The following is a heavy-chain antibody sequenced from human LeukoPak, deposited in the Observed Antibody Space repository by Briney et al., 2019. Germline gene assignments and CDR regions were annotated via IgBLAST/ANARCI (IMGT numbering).Heavy chain of an antibody. Sequence: PGRSLRLSCAGSGFPFNNYWMHWVRHVPGKGLVWVSRISPDGTSTTYADSVRGRFTISRDNDKSTLSLQMSSLRADDTAVYYCARDRARGPTALSWFDSWGQGTLVTVSS. V-gene: IGHV3-74*01. CDR1: GFPFNNYW. D-gene: IGHD2-2*01. CDR2: ISPDGTST. J-gene: IGHJ5*01. CDR3: ARDRARGPTALSWFDS.